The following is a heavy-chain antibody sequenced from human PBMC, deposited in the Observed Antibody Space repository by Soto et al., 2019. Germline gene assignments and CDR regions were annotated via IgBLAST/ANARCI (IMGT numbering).Heavy chain of an antibody. J-gene: IGHJ4*02. CDR3: AREDSALDIVVVPAASDY. D-gene: IGHD2-2*01. CDR2: IIPILGIA. V-gene: IGHV1-69*04. CDR1: GGTFSSYT. Sequence: ASVKVSCKASGGTFSSYTISWVRQAPGQGLEWMGRIIPILGIANYAQKFQGRVTITADKSTSTAYMELSSLRSEDTAVYYCAREDSALDIVVVPAASDYWGQGTLVTVSS.